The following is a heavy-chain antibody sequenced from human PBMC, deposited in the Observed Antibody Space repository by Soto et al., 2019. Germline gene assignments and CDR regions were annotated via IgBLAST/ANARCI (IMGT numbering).Heavy chain of an antibody. D-gene: IGHD6-13*01. V-gene: IGHV3-30*18. J-gene: IGHJ4*02. CDR3: AKDLSIAAAGPIDY. CDR2: ISYDGSNK. CDR1: GFTFSSYG. Sequence: GGSLRLSCAASGFTFSSYGMHWVRQAPGKGLEWVAVISYDGSNKYYADSVKGRFTISRDNSKNTLYLQMNSLRAEDTAVYYCAKDLSIAAAGPIDYWGQGTLVTVSS.